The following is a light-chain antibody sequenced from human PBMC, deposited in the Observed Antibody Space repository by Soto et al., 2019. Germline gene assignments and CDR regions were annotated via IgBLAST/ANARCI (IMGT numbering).Light chain of an antibody. CDR1: QSVSSN. CDR3: QQYNNWPPYT. J-gene: IGKJ2*01. V-gene: IGKV3-15*01. Sequence: EIVMTQSPATLSVSPGERATLSCRASQSVSSNLAWYQQKPGQAPRLLLYGASTRATGIPARFSGSGSGTEFTLTISRLQSEDFAVYYGQQYNNWPPYTFGQGTKLEIK. CDR2: GAS.